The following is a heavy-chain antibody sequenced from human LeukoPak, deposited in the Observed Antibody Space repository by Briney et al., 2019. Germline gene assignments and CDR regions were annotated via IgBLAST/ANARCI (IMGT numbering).Heavy chain of an antibody. CDR2: IITIFGTA. J-gene: IGHJ4*02. D-gene: IGHD3-9*01. CDR1: GGTFSSYA. CDR3: ASLGGYYDILTGSLTYYFDY. V-gene: IGHV1-69*13. Sequence: SVKVSCKASGGTFSSYAISWVRQAPGQGLDWMGGIITIFGTANYAQKFQGRVTITADESKSTAYMELSSLRSEDTAVYYCASLGGYYDILTGSLTYYFDYWGQGTLVTVSS.